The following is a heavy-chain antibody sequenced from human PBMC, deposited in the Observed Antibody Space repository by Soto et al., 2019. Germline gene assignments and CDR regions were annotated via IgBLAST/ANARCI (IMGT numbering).Heavy chain of an antibody. CDR3: ARDLYCSSTSCYADYGMDV. V-gene: IGHV1-2*02. D-gene: IGHD2-2*01. J-gene: IGHJ6*02. CDR1: GYTFTGYY. Sequence: ASVKVSFKASGYTFTGYYMHWMRQAPGQGLEWMGWINPNSGGTNYAQKFQGRVTMTRDTSISTAYMELSRLRSDDTAVYYCARDLYCSSTSCYADYGMDVWGQGTTVTVSS. CDR2: INPNSGGT.